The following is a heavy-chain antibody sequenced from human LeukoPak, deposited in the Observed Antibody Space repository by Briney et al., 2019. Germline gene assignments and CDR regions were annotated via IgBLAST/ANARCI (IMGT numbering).Heavy chain of an antibody. D-gene: IGHD6-19*01. Sequence: SETLSLTCTVSGGSISSHYWSWIRQPPGRGLEWIGYVYTSGSTNYNPSLKSRVTISVDTSKNQFSLKLSSVTAADTAVYYCARSIAVAGTGVRAFDIWGQGTMVTVSS. J-gene: IGHJ3*02. CDR1: GGSISSHY. CDR2: VYTSGST. V-gene: IGHV4-4*09. CDR3: ARSIAVAGTGVRAFDI.